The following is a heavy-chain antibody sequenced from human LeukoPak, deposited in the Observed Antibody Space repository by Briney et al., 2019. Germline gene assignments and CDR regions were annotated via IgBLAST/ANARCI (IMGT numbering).Heavy chain of an antibody. D-gene: IGHD6-19*01. V-gene: IGHV1-8*01. J-gene: IGHJ4*02. CDR2: MNPNSGNT. Sequence: ASVKVSCKASGYTFTSCDINWVRQAAGQGLEWMGWMNPNSGNTGYGQSFQGRITMTRDISIGTAYMELSNLTSEDTAIYYCTRGSSGRRDNWGQGTLVTVS. CDR1: GYTFTSCD. CDR3: TRGSSGRRDN.